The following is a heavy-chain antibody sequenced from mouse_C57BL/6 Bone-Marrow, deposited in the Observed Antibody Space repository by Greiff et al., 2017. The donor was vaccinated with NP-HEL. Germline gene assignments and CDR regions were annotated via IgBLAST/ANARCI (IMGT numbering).Heavy chain of an antibody. J-gene: IGHJ3*01. CDR3: ARSHYYGRGDWFAY. D-gene: IGHD1-1*01. CDR2: IYPGDGDT. CDR1: GYAFSSSW. V-gene: IGHV1-82*01. Sequence: QVQLQQSGPELVKPGASVKISCKASGYAFSSSWMNWVKQRPGKGLEWIGRIYPGDGDTNYNGKFKGKATLTADKSSSTAYMQLSSLTSEDSAVYFCARSHYYGRGDWFAYWGQGTLVTVSA.